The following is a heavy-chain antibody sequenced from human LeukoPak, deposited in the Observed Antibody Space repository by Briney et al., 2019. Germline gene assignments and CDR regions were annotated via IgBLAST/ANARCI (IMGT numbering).Heavy chain of an antibody. V-gene: IGHV3-30*04. CDR1: GFTFSNYA. Sequence: AGGSLRLSCAASGFTFSNYAMRWVRQAPGKGLEWVAVISYDGSNKYYADSVKGRFTISRDNSQNTLYLQMNSLRPDDTAVYYCARGSAVRWSHPSYFDYWGRGTLVTVSS. D-gene: IGHD4-23*01. CDR3: ARGSAVRWSHPSYFDY. J-gene: IGHJ4*02. CDR2: ISYDGSNK.